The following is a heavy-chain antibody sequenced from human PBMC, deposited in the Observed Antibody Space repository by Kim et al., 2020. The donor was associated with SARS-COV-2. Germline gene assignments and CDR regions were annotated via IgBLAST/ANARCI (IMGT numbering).Heavy chain of an antibody. D-gene: IGHD3-10*01. J-gene: IGHJ5*02. Sequence: GGSLRLSCEGSGFTFSSYAMSWVRQAPGKGLEWVSSISGSDGSTNYADSVKGRLTISRDNSKNTLYLQMNSLRAEDTAVYYCAKASSGKMNNWFDPWGQGTLVTVSS. CDR2: ISGSDGST. V-gene: IGHV3-23*01. CDR3: AKASSGKMNNWFDP. CDR1: GFTFSSYA.